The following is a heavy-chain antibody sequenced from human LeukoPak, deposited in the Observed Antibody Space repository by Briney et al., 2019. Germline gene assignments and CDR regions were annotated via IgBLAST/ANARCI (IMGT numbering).Heavy chain of an antibody. CDR3: ARLYGGNWFDP. Sequence: SETLSLTCAVSGGSISSGGYSWSWIRQPPGKGLEWIGYIYYSGSTYYNPSLKSRVTISVDTSKNQFSLKLSSVTAADTAVYYCARLYGGNWFDPWGQGTLVTVSS. J-gene: IGHJ5*02. V-gene: IGHV4-30-4*07. CDR2: IYYSGST. CDR1: GGSISSGGYS. D-gene: IGHD4-23*01.